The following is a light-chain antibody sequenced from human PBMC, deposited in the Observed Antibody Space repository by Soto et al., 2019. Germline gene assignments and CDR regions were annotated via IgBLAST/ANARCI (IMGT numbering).Light chain of an antibody. CDR3: QQYNPHSLYS. CDR1: QSVRSW. Sequence: DIPLSQSPSILSASVGDRVTITCRASQSVRSWLAWYQQQPGKAPKLLIYYDSTLERGVPSRFSGSGSGTEYTLTISSLQPEDFATYYCQQYNPHSLYSFGQGTKLEIK. CDR2: YDS. V-gene: IGKV1-5*01. J-gene: IGKJ2*01.